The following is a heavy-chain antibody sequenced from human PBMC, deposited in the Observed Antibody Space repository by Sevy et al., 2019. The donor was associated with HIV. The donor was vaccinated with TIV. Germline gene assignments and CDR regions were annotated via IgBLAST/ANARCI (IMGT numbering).Heavy chain of an antibody. CDR1: GFTFSSYS. Sequence: GGSLRLSCGASGFTFSSYSMNWVRQAPGKGLEWVSSISSSSNYIYYANSVKGRFTISRDNAKNSLYLQMNSLRAEDTALYYCARDQMGKYSAAGGAGYYGMDVWGQGTTVTVSS. CDR2: ISSSSNYI. V-gene: IGHV3-21*01. D-gene: IGHD5-12*01. J-gene: IGHJ6*02. CDR3: ARDQMGKYSAAGGAGYYGMDV.